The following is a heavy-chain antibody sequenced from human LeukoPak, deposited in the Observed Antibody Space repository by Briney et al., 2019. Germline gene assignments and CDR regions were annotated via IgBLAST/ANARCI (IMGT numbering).Heavy chain of an antibody. CDR3: ARNPYYFDY. Sequence: GGSLRLSCAASGFTFSSYWMSWVRQAPGKGLEWVANIKKDGNEKYYMDSVKGRFTISRDNAKNSVYLQMNSLRAEDTAVYYCARNPYYFDYWGQGTLVTVSS. J-gene: IGHJ4*02. CDR1: GFTFSSYW. V-gene: IGHV3-7*05. CDR2: IKKDGNEK.